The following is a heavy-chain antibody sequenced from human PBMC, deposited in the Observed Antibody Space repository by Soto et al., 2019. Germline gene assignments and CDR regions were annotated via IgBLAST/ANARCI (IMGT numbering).Heavy chain of an antibody. V-gene: IGHV4-59*12. CDR1: GDSINSDY. J-gene: IGHJ3*02. D-gene: IGHD6-13*01. CDR2: IYNSGST. CDR3: ARGGSHDAFDI. Sequence: SETLSLTCTFSGDSINSDYWSLVRQPPGKGLEWIGYIYNSGSTNYNPSLKSRVTISVDKSKNQFSLKLSSVTAADTAVYYCARGGSHDAFDIWGQGTMVTVSS.